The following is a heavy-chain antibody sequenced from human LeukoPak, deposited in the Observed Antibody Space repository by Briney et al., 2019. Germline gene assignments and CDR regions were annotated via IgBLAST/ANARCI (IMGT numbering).Heavy chain of an antibody. V-gene: IGHV1-2*02. D-gene: IGHD6-13*01. Sequence: ASVKVSCKASGYTFTGYYMHWVRQAPGQGLEWMGWINPNSGGTDYAQKFQGRVTMTRDTSISTAYMELSRLTSGDTAAYYCARDAVAAAGTGGWGQGTLVTVSS. J-gene: IGHJ4*02. CDR1: GYTFTGYY. CDR2: INPNSGGT. CDR3: ARDAVAAAGTGG.